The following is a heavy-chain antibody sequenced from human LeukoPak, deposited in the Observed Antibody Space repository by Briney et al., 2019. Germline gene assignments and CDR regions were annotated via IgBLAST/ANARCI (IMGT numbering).Heavy chain of an antibody. CDR1: GFTFSSYA. V-gene: IGHV3-64*01. Sequence: GGSLRLSCAASGFTFSSYAMHWVRQAPGKGLEYVSAISSNGGSTYYANSVKGRFTISRDNSKNTLYLQMGSLRAEDMAVYYCATKLYDYHDYWGQGTLVTVSS. CDR2: ISSNGGST. D-gene: IGHD5/OR15-5a*01. CDR3: ATKLYDYHDY. J-gene: IGHJ4*02.